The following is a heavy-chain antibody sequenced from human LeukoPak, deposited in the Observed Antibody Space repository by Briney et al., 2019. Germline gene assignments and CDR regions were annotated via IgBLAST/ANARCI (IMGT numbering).Heavy chain of an antibody. Sequence: SETLSLTCTVSGGSISSYYWSWIRQPPGKGLEWIGYIYYSGSTNYNPSLKSRVTISVDTSKNQFSLKLSSVTAADTAVYYCARGTYCGGDCYSIDYWGQGTLVTVSS. D-gene: IGHD2-21*02. J-gene: IGHJ4*02. CDR1: GGSISSYY. V-gene: IGHV4-59*08. CDR2: IYYSGST. CDR3: ARGTYCGGDCYSIDY.